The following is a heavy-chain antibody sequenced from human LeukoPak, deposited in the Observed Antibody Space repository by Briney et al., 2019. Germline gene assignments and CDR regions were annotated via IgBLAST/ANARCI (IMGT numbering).Heavy chain of an antibody. V-gene: IGHV3-74*01. D-gene: IGHD1/OR15-1a*01. Sequence: GGSLRLSCAASGFTFSTYWMHWVRQAPGKGLVWVTRINTDGSSTSYADSVKGRFTISRDDAKNTLFLQMNSLRAEDTAVYYCARVGSGTTRDYWGQGTLVTVSS. J-gene: IGHJ4*02. CDR1: GFTFSTYW. CDR2: INTDGSST. CDR3: ARVGSGTTRDY.